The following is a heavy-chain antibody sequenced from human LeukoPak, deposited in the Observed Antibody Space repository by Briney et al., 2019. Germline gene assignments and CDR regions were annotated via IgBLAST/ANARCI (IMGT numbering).Heavy chain of an antibody. V-gene: IGHV1-18*04. D-gene: IGHD5-18*01. CDR1: GHTFTSYG. CDR2: ISAYNGNT. CDR3: ARDQERGYSYGYLDY. Sequence: GASVKVSCKASGHTFTSYGISWVRQAPGQGLEWMGWISAYNGNTNYAQKLQGRVTMTTDTSTSTAYMELRSLRSDDTAVYYCARDQERGYSYGYLDYWGQGTLVTVSS. J-gene: IGHJ4*02.